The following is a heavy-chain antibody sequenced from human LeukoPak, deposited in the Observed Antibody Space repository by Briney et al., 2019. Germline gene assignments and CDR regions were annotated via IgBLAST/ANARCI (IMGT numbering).Heavy chain of an antibody. Sequence: ASVKVSCKASGYTFTSYEIGWVRQAPGQGLQWMGWTSAHNDDTNYAQNLQGRLTLTTDTSTNTVYMQLRSLRSDDTAFYYCARDWDSRNDCFDPWGQGTLVTVSS. V-gene: IGHV1-18*01. CDR2: TSAHNDDT. J-gene: IGHJ5*02. CDR3: ARDWDSRNDCFDP. D-gene: IGHD1-1*01. CDR1: GYTFTSYE.